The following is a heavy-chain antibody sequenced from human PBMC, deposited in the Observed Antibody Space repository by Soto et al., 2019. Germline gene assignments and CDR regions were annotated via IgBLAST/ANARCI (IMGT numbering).Heavy chain of an antibody. CDR1: GFTFSSYA. CDR3: ARGSSSSFGYYGMDV. V-gene: IGHV3-30-3*01. CDR2: ISYDGSNK. Sequence: QVQLVESGGGVVPPGRSLRLSCAASGFTFSSYAMHWVRQAPGKGLEWVAVISYDGSNKYYADSVKGRFTISRDNSKNTLYLQMNSLRAEDTAVYYCARGSSSSFGYYGMDVWGQGTTVTVSS. D-gene: IGHD6-6*01. J-gene: IGHJ6*02.